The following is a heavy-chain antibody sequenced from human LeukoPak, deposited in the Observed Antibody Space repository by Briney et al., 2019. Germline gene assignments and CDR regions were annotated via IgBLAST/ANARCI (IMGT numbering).Heavy chain of an antibody. Sequence: PSETLSLTCTVSGGSISSGDYYWSWIRQPPGKGLEWIGYIYYSGSTYYNPSLKSRVTISVDTSKNQFSLELGSVTAADTAVYYCASGYSYGYGWDYFDYWGQGTLVTVSS. CDR3: ASGYSYGYGWDYFDY. CDR1: GGSISSGDYY. D-gene: IGHD5-18*01. V-gene: IGHV4-30-4*08. CDR2: IYYSGST. J-gene: IGHJ4*02.